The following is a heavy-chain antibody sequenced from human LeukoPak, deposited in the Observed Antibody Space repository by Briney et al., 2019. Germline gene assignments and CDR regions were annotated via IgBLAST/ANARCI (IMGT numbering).Heavy chain of an antibody. Sequence: GASVKVSXKASGYTFTGYYMHWVRQAPGQGLEWMGWINFNNGGTNYEQKFLGRFTMTRDTSISTAYMELNRLTSDDTAVYYCARSGAPWGLDYWGQGTLVTVSS. V-gene: IGHV1-2*02. CDR2: INFNNGGT. D-gene: IGHD3-16*01. J-gene: IGHJ4*02. CDR1: GYTFTGYY. CDR3: ARSGAPWGLDY.